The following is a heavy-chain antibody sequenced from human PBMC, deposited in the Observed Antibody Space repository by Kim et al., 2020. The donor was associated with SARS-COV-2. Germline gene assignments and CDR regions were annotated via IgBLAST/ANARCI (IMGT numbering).Heavy chain of an antibody. Sequence: ASVKVSCKASGYTFTSYAMHWVRQAPGQRLEWMGWINAGNGNTKYSQKFQGRVTITRDTSASTTYMELSSLRSEDTAVYYCARPRGYYDILTGYLTPSYFDYWGQGPLVTVSS. J-gene: IGHJ4*02. V-gene: IGHV1-3*01. CDR1: GYTFTSYA. D-gene: IGHD3-9*01. CDR3: ARPRGYYDILTGYLTPSYFDY. CDR2: INAGNGNT.